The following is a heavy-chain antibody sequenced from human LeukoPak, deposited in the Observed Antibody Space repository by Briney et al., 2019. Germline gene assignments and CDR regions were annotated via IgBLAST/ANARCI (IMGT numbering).Heavy chain of an antibody. Sequence: SETLSLTCTVSGGSISSSSYYWGWLRQPPGKGLEWIGSIYYSGSTYYNPSLKSRVTISVDTSKNQFSLKLSSVTAADTAVYYCARHNAQTQYDYIPLRRRGGYYMDVWGKGTTVTVSS. CDR2: IYYSGST. CDR3: ARHNAQTQYDYIPLRRRGGYYMDV. D-gene: IGHD4-11*01. V-gene: IGHV4-39*01. CDR1: GGSISSSSYY. J-gene: IGHJ6*03.